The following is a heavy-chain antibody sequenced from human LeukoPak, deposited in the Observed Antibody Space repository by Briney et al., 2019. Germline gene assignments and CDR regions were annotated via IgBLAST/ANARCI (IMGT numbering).Heavy chain of an antibody. CDR3: ARDFYDAFDI. V-gene: IGHV4-59*01. CDR2: IYYSGST. D-gene: IGHD2/OR15-2a*01. Sequence: SETLSLTCTASGGSISSYYWSWIRQPPGKGLEWIGYIYYSGSTNYNPSLKSRVTISVDTSKNQFSLKLSSVTAADTAVYYCARDFYDAFDIWGQGTMVTVSS. CDR1: GGSISSYY. J-gene: IGHJ3*02.